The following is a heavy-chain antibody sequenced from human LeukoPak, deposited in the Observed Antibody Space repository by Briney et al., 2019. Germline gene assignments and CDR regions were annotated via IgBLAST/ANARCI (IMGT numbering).Heavy chain of an antibody. V-gene: IGHV5-51*01. Sequence: GESLKISCKGSGYSFTSYRIGWVRQMPGKGLEWMGIIYPGDSDTRNSPSFQGQVTISADKSISTAYLQWSSLKASDTAMYYCARRTYYYDSSGYSIDYWGQGTLVTVSS. D-gene: IGHD3-22*01. CDR1: GYSFTSYR. CDR2: IYPGDSDT. J-gene: IGHJ4*02. CDR3: ARRTYYYDSSGYSIDY.